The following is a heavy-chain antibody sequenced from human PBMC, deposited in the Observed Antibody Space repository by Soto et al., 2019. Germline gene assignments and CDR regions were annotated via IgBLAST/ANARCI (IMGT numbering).Heavy chain of an antibody. CDR1: GGSFSGYY. V-gene: IGHV4-34*01. CDR3: ARGDRRPTVTTACVFDY. J-gene: IGHJ4*02. D-gene: IGHD4-17*01. CDR2: INHSGST. Sequence: SETLSLTCAVYGGSFSGYYWSWIRQPPGKGLEWIGEINHSGSTNYNPSLKSRVTISVDTSKNQFSLKLSSVTAADTAVYYCARGDRRPTVTTACVFDYWGQGTLVTVSS.